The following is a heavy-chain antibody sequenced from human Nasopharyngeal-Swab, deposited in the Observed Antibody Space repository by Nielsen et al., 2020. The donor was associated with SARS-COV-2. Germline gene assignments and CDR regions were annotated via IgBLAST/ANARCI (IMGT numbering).Heavy chain of an antibody. J-gene: IGHJ4*02. D-gene: IGHD1-26*01. V-gene: IGHV1-24*01. CDR1: GYTITELS. CDR2: FDPEDGET. Sequence: ASVQVSCKVSGYTITELSMHWVRQAPGKGLEWVGGFDPEDGETIYAQKFQGRVTMTEDPSTDTAYMELSSLTSEDTAVYYCTTVAGSYGRFDYWGQGTLVTVSS. CDR3: TTVAGSYGRFDY.